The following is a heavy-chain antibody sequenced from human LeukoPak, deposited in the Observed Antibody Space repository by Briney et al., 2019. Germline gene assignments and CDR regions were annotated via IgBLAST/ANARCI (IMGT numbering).Heavy chain of an antibody. V-gene: IGHV3-74*03. J-gene: IGHJ3*02. Sequence: HPGGSLRLFCAASGFSFSNYWMLWVRQAPGKGLVWVSRFRSDGGSTAYADSVKGRFTISRDNAENTLYLQMHSLRAEDTAVYYCARDGVWGWDAFDIWGQGTPVIVSS. CDR3: ARDGVWGWDAFDI. D-gene: IGHD3-16*01. CDR2: FRSDGGST. CDR1: GFSFSNYW.